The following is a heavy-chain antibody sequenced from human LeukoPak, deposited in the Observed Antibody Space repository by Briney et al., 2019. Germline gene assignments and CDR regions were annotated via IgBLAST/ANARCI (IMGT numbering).Heavy chain of an antibody. V-gene: IGHV4-38-2*02. CDR3: AREAYSSSWYGGLYWFDP. CDR1: GYSISSGRY. Sequence: PSETLSLTCTVSGYSISSGRYWGWIRQPPGRGLEWIGSMYHSGSTNYNPSLKSRVTISVDTSKNQFSLKLSSVTAADTAVYYCAREAYSSSWYGGLYWFDPWGQGTLVTVSS. D-gene: IGHD6-13*01. J-gene: IGHJ5*02. CDR2: MYHSGST.